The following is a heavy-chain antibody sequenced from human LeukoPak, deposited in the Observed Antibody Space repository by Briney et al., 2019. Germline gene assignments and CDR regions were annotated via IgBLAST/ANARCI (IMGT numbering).Heavy chain of an antibody. CDR1: GFIFVDYA. J-gene: IGHJ4*02. CDR2: IDWNSAST. D-gene: IGHD6-13*01. Sequence: GGSLRLACVGSGFIFVDYAMHLVRQAPGKGLEWVAGIDWNSASTGYADSVKGRFTISRDNAKNSLYLHMNSLRVDDMALYYCAKVAHNSWPFYSDSWGQGTLVTVSS. CDR3: AKVAHNSWPFYSDS. V-gene: IGHV3-9*03.